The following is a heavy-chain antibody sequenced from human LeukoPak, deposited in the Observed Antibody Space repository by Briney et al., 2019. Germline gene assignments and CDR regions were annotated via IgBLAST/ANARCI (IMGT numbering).Heavy chain of an antibody. CDR2: IYHSGST. Sequence: SETLSLTCTVSGGSISSYYWGWIRQPPGKGLEWIGSIYHSGSTYYNPSLKSRVTISVDTSKNQFSLKLSSVTAADTAVYYCARANSWSPGAGYFDYWGQGTLVTVSS. CDR1: GGSISSYY. D-gene: IGHD6-13*01. J-gene: IGHJ4*02. CDR3: ARANSWSPGAGYFDY. V-gene: IGHV4-38-2*02.